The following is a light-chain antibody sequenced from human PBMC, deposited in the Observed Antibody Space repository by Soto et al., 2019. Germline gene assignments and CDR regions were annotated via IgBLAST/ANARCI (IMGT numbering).Light chain of an antibody. Sequence: QSVLTQPASVSGSPGQSITISCTGTSSDVGGYNYVSWYQQYPGKAPKLMIYEVSNRPSGVSNRFSGSKSGNTASLTISGPQAEDEADYYCSSYTSSSTLVFGGGTKVTVL. CDR1: SSDVGGYNY. J-gene: IGLJ3*02. CDR3: SSYTSSSTLV. V-gene: IGLV2-14*01. CDR2: EVS.